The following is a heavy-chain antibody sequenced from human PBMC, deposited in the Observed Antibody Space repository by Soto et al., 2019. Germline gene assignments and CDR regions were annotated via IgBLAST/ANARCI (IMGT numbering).Heavy chain of an antibody. V-gene: IGHV3-30-3*01. D-gene: IGHD5-12*01. CDR1: GFTFSSYA. Sequence: GGSLRLSCAASGFTFSSYAMHWVRQAPGKGLEWVAVISYDGSNKYYADSVKGRFTISRDNAKNSLYLQMNSLRAEDTAVYYCAGADIVATIYGIFDYWGQGTLVTVS. CDR2: ISYDGSNK. CDR3: AGADIVATIYGIFDY. J-gene: IGHJ4*02.